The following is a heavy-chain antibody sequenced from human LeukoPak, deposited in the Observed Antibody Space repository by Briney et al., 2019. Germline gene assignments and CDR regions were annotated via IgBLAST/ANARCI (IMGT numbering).Heavy chain of an antibody. Sequence: PGGSLRLSCAASGFTFSGSAMHWVRQASGKGLEWVGRIRSKANSYATAYAASVKGRFTISRDDSKNTAYLQMNSLKTEDTAVYYCTRHHSGLWGINWFDPWGQGTLVTVSS. J-gene: IGHJ5*02. CDR3: TRHHSGLWGINWFDP. D-gene: IGHD6-19*01. V-gene: IGHV3-73*01. CDR2: IRSKANSYAT. CDR1: GFTFSGSA.